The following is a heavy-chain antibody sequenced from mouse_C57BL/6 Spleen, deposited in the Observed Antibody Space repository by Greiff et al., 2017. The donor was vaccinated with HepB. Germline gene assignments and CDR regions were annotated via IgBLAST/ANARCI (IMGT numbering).Heavy chain of an antibody. CDR2: INPSSGYT. CDR1: GYTFTSYT. J-gene: IGHJ4*01. D-gene: IGHD2-4*01. V-gene: IGHV1-4*01. CDR3: ARSYDYDDCYAMDY. Sequence: VQLQQSGAELARPGASVKMSCKASGYTFTSYTMHWVKQRPGQGLEWIGYINPSSGYTKYNQKFKDKATLTADKSSSTAYMQLSSLTSEDSAVYYCARSYDYDDCYAMDYWGQGTSVTVSS.